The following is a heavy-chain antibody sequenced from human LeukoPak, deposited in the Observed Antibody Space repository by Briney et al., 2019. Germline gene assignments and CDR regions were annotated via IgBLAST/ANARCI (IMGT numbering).Heavy chain of an antibody. CDR3: AKASKGVKGYFDY. V-gene: IGHV3-9*01. CDR2: ISWNSGSL. CDR1: GFTFGDYA. J-gene: IGHJ4*02. Sequence: GGSLRLSCTASGFTFGDYAMSWFRQAPGKGLEWVSGISWNSGSLGYADSVKGRFTISRDNAKNSLYLQMNSLRAEDTALYYCAKASKGVKGYFDYWGQGTLVTVSS.